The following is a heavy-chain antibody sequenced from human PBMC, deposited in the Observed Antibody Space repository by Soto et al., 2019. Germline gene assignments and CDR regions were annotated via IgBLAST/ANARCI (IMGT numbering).Heavy chain of an antibody. V-gene: IGHV4-34*01. CDR3: ARDKITGLFDY. CDR1: GGSFSGYY. D-gene: IGHD2-8*02. Sequence: QVKLQQWGAGLLKPSETLSLTCAVYGGSFSGYYWTWIRQPPGTGLVWIGEINHSGSTNYNPSLKRPVTISVDMSKNQFSLKLTAVTAADTGVYYCARDKITGLFDYWGQGTLVTVSS. CDR2: INHSGST. J-gene: IGHJ4*02.